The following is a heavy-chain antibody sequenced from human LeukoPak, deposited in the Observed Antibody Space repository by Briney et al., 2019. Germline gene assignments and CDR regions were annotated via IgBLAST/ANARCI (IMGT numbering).Heavy chain of an antibody. CDR1: GYTFTGYY. CDR3: ARGVHGDYIPLFDY. D-gene: IGHD4-17*01. V-gene: IGHV1-2*02. Sequence: ASVKVSCKASGYTFTGYYMHWVRQAPGQGLEWMGWINPNSGGTNYAQKFQGRVTMTRDTSISTAYMELRSLRSDDTAVYYCARGVHGDYIPLFDYWGQGTLVTVSS. J-gene: IGHJ4*02. CDR2: INPNSGGT.